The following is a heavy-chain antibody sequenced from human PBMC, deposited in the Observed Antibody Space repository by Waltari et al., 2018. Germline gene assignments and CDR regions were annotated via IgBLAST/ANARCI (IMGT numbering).Heavy chain of an antibody. V-gene: IGHV4-38-2*01. J-gene: IGHJ3*02. D-gene: IGHD6-19*01. Sequence: QVQLQESGPGLVKPSETLSLTCAVSGYSISSGYYWGWIRQPPGKGLEWIGSIYHSGSTYYNPSLKSRVTISVDTSKNQFSLKLSSVTAADTAVYYCARFIAVAGTKVPRAFDIWGQGTMVTVSS. CDR1: GYSISSGYY. CDR3: ARFIAVAGTKVPRAFDI. CDR2: IYHSGST.